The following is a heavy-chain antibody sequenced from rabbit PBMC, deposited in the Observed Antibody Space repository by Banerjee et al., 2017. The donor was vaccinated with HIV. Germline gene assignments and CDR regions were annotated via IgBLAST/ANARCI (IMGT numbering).Heavy chain of an antibody. J-gene: IGHJ4*01. V-gene: IGHV1S7*01. CDR2: IVPIFGVT. Sequence: QLVESGGGLVQPGGSLKLSCEASAFDFSTYSMSWVRQAPGKGLEWIGYIVPIFGVTYYASWVNGRFPISSHNAQNTLYLQLNSLTGADTATYFCVREAGYAGYGDGNLWGPGTLVTVS. CDR1: AFDFSTYS. D-gene: IGHD7-1*01. CDR3: VREAGYAGYGDGNL.